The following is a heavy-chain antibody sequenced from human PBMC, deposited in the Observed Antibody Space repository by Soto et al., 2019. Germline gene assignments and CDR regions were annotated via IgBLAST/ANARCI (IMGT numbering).Heavy chain of an antibody. J-gene: IGHJ4*02. V-gene: IGHV1-18*01. CDR3: AGARGIAAAP. CDR2: ISAYNGNT. CDR1: GYTFTSYG. Sequence: QVQLVQSGAEVKKPGASVKVSCKASGYTFTSYGISWVRQAPGQGLEWMGWISAYNGNTNNAQKLQGRVTMTTDTPTSTDYVELGGLRSDDPAVYYCAGARGIAAAPWGKGTLVTVSS. D-gene: IGHD6-13*01.